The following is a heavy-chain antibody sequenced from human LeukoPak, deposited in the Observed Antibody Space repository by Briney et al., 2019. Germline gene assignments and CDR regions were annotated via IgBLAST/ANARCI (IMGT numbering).Heavy chain of an antibody. J-gene: IGHJ4*02. Sequence: GGSLRLSCAASGFTFSSYAMSWVRQAPGKGLEWVSIISHTGGSTYYADSVKGRFTISRDNAKNSLYLQMNSLRAEDTAIYYCARDLCSGGSCSDYWGQGTLVTVSS. CDR2: ISHTGGST. V-gene: IGHV3-23*01. D-gene: IGHD2-15*01. CDR3: ARDLCSGGSCSDY. CDR1: GFTFSSYA.